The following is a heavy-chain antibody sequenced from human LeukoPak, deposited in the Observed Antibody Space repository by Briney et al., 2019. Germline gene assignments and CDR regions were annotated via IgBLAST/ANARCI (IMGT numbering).Heavy chain of an antibody. D-gene: IGHD5-18*01. Sequence: QSGGSLRLSCAASGFTFSNYEMNWVRQAPGKGLEWVSYIRSSGSTIYYADSVKGRFTISRDNSKNTLYLQMNSLRAEDTAVYYCAKDKRGYSYGFNWFDPWGQGTLVTVSS. CDR2: IRSSGSTI. J-gene: IGHJ5*02. CDR1: GFTFSNYE. V-gene: IGHV3-48*03. CDR3: AKDKRGYSYGFNWFDP.